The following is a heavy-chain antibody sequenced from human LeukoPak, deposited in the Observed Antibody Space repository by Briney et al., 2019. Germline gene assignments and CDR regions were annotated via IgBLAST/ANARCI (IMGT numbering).Heavy chain of an antibody. J-gene: IGHJ6*02. CDR1: GFTFSSYS. D-gene: IGHD3-10*01. CDR2: ISSSSSYI. V-gene: IGHV3-21*01. CDR3: ARDVKFYGSGSAYYYYGMDV. Sequence: GGSLRLSCAASGFTFSSYSMNWVRQAPGKGLEWVSSISSSSSYIYYADSVKGRFTISRDNAKNSLYLQMNSLRAGDTAVYYCARDVKFYGSGSAYYYYGMDVWGQGTTVTVSS.